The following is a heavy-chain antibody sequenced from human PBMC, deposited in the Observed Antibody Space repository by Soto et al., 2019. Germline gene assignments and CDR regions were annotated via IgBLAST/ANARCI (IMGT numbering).Heavy chain of an antibody. CDR2: IWHEGSNK. CDR1: GFTFSGHA. V-gene: IGHV3-33*01. J-gene: IGHJ6*02. D-gene: IGHD6-19*01. Sequence: QVQLVESGGGVAQPGRSLRLSCTVSGFTFSGHAMHWVRQAPGKGLEWVTQIWHEGSNKYYAESVKGRFTISRDNSKNTLYLQMNSLRVEDTAVYYCASDGQGLAPYALDVWGQGTSVTVSS. CDR3: ASDGQGLAPYALDV.